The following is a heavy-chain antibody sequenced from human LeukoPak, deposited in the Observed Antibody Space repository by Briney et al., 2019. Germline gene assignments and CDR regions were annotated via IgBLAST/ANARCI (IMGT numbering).Heavy chain of an antibody. V-gene: IGHV3-74*01. D-gene: IGHD5-24*01. Sequence: GESLRLSCAASGFTFTTYWMHWVRQAPGKGLVWVSRIIRDGSHTDYAGSVEGRFTISRDNARNTLYLQMNSLRAKDTAIYYCVRDGDAYNFDYWGQGTLVTVSS. J-gene: IGHJ4*02. CDR2: IIRDGSHT. CDR3: VRDGDAYNFDY. CDR1: GFTFTTYW.